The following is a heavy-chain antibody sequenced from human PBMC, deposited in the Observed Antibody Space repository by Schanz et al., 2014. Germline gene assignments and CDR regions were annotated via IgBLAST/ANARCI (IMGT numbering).Heavy chain of an antibody. CDR3: AKTPREYCNYDNCPNWFDS. Sequence: EMQLLESGGGLAQPGGSLRLSCAASGFTLSNYAMSWVRQAPGKGLEWVSAISASGGTTYYADSVKGRFTISRDNSKNTLYLQMNSLRAEDTAVYYCAKTPREYCNYDNCPNWFDSWGQGTLVTVSS. CDR2: ISASGGTT. V-gene: IGHV3-23*01. J-gene: IGHJ5*01. D-gene: IGHD2-15*01. CDR1: GFTLSNYA.